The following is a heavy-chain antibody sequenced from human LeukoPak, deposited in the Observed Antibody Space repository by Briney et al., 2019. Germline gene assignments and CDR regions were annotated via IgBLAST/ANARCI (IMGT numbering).Heavy chain of an antibody. CDR2: IGTAGDT. Sequence: SGGSLRLSCAASGFTFSSYDMHWVRQATGKGLEWVSAIGTAGDTYYPGSVKGRFTISRENAKNSLHLQMNSLRAGDTAVYYCARGGNRYCSGGSCYMFDYWGQGTLVTVSS. V-gene: IGHV3-13*01. CDR1: GFTFSSYD. D-gene: IGHD2-15*01. J-gene: IGHJ4*02. CDR3: ARGGNRYCSGGSCYMFDY.